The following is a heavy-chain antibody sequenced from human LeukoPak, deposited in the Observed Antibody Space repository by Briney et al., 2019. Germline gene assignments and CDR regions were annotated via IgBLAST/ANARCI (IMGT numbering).Heavy chain of an antibody. V-gene: IGHV4-39*01. J-gene: IGHJ5*02. CDR3: ASAGIMYYYGSGSYGWFDP. CDR2: IYYSGST. CDR1: GGSISSSSYY. D-gene: IGHD3-10*01. Sequence: SETLSLTCTVSGGSISSSSYYWGWIRQPPGKGLEWIGSIYYSGSTYYNPSLKSRVTISVDTSKNQFSLKLSSVTAADTAVYYCASAGIMYYYGSGSYGWFDPWGQGTLVTVSS.